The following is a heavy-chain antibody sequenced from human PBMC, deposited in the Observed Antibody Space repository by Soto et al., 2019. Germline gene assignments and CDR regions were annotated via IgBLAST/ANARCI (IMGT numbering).Heavy chain of an antibody. CDR1: GFTFSSYA. Sequence: GGSLRLSCAASGFTFSSYAMSWVRQAPGKRLEWVSSITYSGDNTHYADSVNGRFTISSDNSKNTLSLQMNSLRVEDTAVYHCAKGRIAVAAPFNWFDPWGQGTLVTVSS. J-gene: IGHJ5*02. CDR3: AKGRIAVAAPFNWFDP. CDR2: ITYSGDNT. V-gene: IGHV3-23*01. D-gene: IGHD6-19*01.